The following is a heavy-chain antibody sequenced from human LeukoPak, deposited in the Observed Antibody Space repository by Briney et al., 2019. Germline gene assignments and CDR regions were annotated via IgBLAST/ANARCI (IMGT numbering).Heavy chain of an antibody. D-gene: IGHD6-6*01. CDR2: TYCRSKWYN. CDR1: GDSVSSNSAA. J-gene: IGHJ4*02. V-gene: IGHV6-1*01. CDR3: ARDLLATYTTPKARPRGYYFDY. Sequence: SQTLSLTCAISGDSVSSNSAAWNWIRQSPSRGLEWLGRTYCRSKWYNDYAVSVKSRITINPDTSKNQFSLQLNSVTPEDTAVYYCARDLLATYTTPKARPRGYYFDYWGQGTLVTVSS.